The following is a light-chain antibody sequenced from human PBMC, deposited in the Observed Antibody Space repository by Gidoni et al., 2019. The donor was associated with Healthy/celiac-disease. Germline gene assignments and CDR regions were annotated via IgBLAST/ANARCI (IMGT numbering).Light chain of an antibody. CDR3: QQYNNWPPKT. CDR2: GAS. V-gene: IGKV3-15*01. J-gene: IGKJ1*01. CDR1: HSVSSN. Sequence: EIVMTQSPATLSVSPGERATLSCRASHSVSSNLAWYQQKPGQAPRLLIYGASTRATGIPARFSGSGSGTEFTLTISSLQFEDFAVYYCQQYNNWPPKTFGQGTKVEIK.